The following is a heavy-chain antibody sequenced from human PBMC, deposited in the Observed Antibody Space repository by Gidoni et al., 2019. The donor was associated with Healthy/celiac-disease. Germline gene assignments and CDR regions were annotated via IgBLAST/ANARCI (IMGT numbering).Heavy chain of an antibody. CDR2: MNPNSGKT. CDR3: ARGVVPADDFDY. D-gene: IGHD2-2*01. CDR1: GYTFNSYD. J-gene: IGHJ4*02. V-gene: IGHV1-8*01. Sequence: HVQLVQSGAEVNKPGSSVKVSCKASGYTFNSYDINWVRQDTGQGLEWMGWMNPNSGKTGYAQKFQGRVTMTRNTSISTAYMELSSLRSEDTAVYYCARGVVPADDFDYWGQGTLVTVSS.